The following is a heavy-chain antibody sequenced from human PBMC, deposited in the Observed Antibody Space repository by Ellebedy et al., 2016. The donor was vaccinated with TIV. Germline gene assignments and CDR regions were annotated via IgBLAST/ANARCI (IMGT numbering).Heavy chain of an antibody. J-gene: IGHJ3*02. CDR3: ARVTMVRGVISAFDI. D-gene: IGHD3-10*01. Sequence: KVSCKGSEYRFTKYWIAWVRQMSGKGLEWMGIIYPDDSDTRYSPSFQGQVTISADKSITTAYLQWSSLKASDTAMYYCARVTMVRGVISAFDIWGQGTMVTVSS. CDR2: IYPDDSDT. CDR1: EYRFTKYW. V-gene: IGHV5-51*01.